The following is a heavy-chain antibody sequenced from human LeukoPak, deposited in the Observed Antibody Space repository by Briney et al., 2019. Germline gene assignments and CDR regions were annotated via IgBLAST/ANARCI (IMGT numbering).Heavy chain of an antibody. CDR1: GGSISSSNW. J-gene: IGHJ4*02. CDR2: IYHSGST. D-gene: IGHD6-19*01. V-gene: IGHV4-4*02. Sequence: SETLSLTCAVSGGSISSSNWWSWVRQPPGKGREWIGEIYHSGSTNYNPSPKSRVTISVDTSKNQFSLKLSSVTAADTAVYYCARPVAVAHPFDYWGQGTLVTVSS. CDR3: ARPVAVAHPFDY.